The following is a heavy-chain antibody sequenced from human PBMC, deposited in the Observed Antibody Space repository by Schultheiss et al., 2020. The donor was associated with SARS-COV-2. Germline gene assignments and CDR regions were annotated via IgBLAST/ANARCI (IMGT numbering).Heavy chain of an antibody. CDR1: GGSISSYY. V-gene: IGHV4-4*07. J-gene: IGHJ4*02. D-gene: IGHD2-15*01. CDR3: ARGPGRYCSGGSCFFDY. Sequence: SQTLSLTCIVSGGSISSYYWSWIRQPAGKGLEWIGRIYTSGSTNYNPSLKSRVTISVDTSKNQFSLKLSSVTAADTAVYYCARGPGRYCSGGSCFFDYWGQGTLVTVSS. CDR2: IYTSGST.